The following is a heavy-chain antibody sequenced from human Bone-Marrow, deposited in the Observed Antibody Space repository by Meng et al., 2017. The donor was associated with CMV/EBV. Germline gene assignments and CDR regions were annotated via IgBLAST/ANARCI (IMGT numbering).Heavy chain of an antibody. J-gene: IGHJ4*02. CDR1: GYTFTGYY. Sequence: ASVKVSCKASGYTFTGYYMHWVRQTPGQGLEWMGWINPNSGGTNYAQKFQGRVTMTRDTSISTAYMELSRLRSDDTAVYYCARGYNVVPPGDYWGQGTLVTVSS. D-gene: IGHD2-21*01. CDR3: ARGYNVVPPGDY. V-gene: IGHV1-2*02. CDR2: INPNSGGT.